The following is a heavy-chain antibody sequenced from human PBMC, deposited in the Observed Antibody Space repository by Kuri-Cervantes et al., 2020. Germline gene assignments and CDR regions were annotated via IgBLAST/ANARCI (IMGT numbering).Heavy chain of an antibody. D-gene: IGHD3-16*01. CDR2: IYYSGST. CDR1: GGSVSSGSYY. CDR3: ARVGMITSDY. J-gene: IGHJ4*02. Sequence: SETLSLTCTVSGGSVSSGSYYWSWIRQPPGKGLEWIGYIYYSGSTNYNPSLKSRVTMSVDTSKNQFSLKLSSVTAADTAVYYCARVGMITSDYWGQGTLVTVSS. V-gene: IGHV4-61*01.